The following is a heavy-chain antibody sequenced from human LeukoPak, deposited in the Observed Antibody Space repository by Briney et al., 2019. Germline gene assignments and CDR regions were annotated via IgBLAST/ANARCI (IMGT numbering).Heavy chain of an antibody. V-gene: IGHV3-23*01. CDR1: GFTFSSYA. Sequence: PGGSLRLSCAASGFTFSSYAMSWVRQAPGKGLEWVSSISGSGGSTYYADSVKGRFTISRDNSKNTLYLQMNSLRVEDTAVYYCAKDKGCSSTSCYEDDVFDIWGQGTMVTVSS. CDR2: ISGSGGST. CDR3: AKDKGCSSTSCYEDDVFDI. J-gene: IGHJ3*02. D-gene: IGHD2-2*01.